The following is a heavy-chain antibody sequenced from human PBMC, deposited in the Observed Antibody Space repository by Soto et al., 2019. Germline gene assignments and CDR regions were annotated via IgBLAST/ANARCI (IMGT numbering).Heavy chain of an antibody. CDR3: TKRRNVLRFLEWSSGMEV. V-gene: IGHV3-30*18. CDR2: ISDDGSNK. CDR1: GFTFSNYG. D-gene: IGHD3-3*01. J-gene: IGHJ6*02. Sequence: PGGSLRLSCAACGFTFSNYGMHWVRQAPGKGLEWVAFISDDGSNKYYADSMKGRFTMSRDNSKRTLYLQMSSLRVEDTAVYYCTKRRNVLRFLEWSSGMEVWGQGTTVTVSS.